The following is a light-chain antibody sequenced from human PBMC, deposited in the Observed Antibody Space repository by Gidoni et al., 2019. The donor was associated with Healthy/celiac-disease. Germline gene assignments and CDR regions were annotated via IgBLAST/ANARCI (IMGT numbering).Light chain of an antibody. V-gene: IGLV1-47*01. CDR3: AAWDDSLSGGV. CDR2: RNN. CDR1: SSNIGSKY. J-gene: IGLJ3*02. Sequence: QSVLTQPPSASGTPVQRVTISCSGSSSNIGSKYVYWYQQLPGTAPKLRIYRNNQRPSGVPDRFSGSKSGTSASLAISGLRSEDEADYYWAAWDDSLSGGVFGGGTKLTVL.